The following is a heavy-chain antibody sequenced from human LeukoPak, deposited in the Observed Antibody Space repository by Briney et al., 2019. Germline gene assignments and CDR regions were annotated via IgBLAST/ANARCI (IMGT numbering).Heavy chain of an antibody. D-gene: IGHD2-8*02. CDR2: ISWDDNK. CDR3: SRRIVGGVDFFDP. J-gene: IGHJ5*02. V-gene: IGHV2-5*02. Sequence: SGPTLLKPPQTLTLTCTFSGFSLATNGVRVGWIRQPPGKALEWLALISWDDNKYFSPSLESSLPIAKYTSKNQVVLVITDMDRVDTATYYCSRRIVGGVDFFDPWGLGVLVTVSS. CDR1: GFSLATNGVR.